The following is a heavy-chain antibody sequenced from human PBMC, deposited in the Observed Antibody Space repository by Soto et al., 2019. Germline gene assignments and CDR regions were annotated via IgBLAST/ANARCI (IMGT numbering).Heavy chain of an antibody. J-gene: IGHJ5*02. CDR2: IYYSGIT. V-gene: IGHV4-59*01. D-gene: IGHD1-26*01. Sequence: SETLSLTCTVSGGSISSYYWSWIRQPPGKGLEWIGYIYYSGITNYNPSLKSRVTISVDTSKNQFSLKLSSVTAADTAVYYCARGMYSGSPNWFDPWGQGTLVTVSS. CDR3: ARGMYSGSPNWFDP. CDR1: GGSISSYY.